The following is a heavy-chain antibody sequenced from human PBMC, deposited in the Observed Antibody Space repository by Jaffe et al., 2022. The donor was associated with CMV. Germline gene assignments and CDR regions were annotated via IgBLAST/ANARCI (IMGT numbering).Heavy chain of an antibody. Sequence: EVQLVESGGGLVQPGGSLRLSCAASGFTFSSYAMSWVRQAPGKGLEWVSAISGSGGSTYYADSVKGRFTISRDNSKNTLYLQMNSLRAEDTAVYYCAKDSPPYDFWSGYYKGATRVYYYMDVWGKGTTVTVSS. D-gene: IGHD3-3*01. J-gene: IGHJ6*03. V-gene: IGHV3-23*04. CDR2: ISGSGGST. CDR1: GFTFSSYA. CDR3: AKDSPPYDFWSGYYKGATRVYYYMDV.